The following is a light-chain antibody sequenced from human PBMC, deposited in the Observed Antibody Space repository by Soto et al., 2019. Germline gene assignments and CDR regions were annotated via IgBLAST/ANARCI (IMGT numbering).Light chain of an antibody. CDR1: QSVSSY. CDR3: QHRSIWPVS. J-gene: IGKJ5*01. CDR2: DAS. Sequence: EIVLTQSPATLSLSPGERAPLSCRASQSVSSYLAWYQQKPGQAPRLLIFDASNRATGIPARFSGSGSGTDFTLTISSLEPEDFAVYYCQHRSIWPVSFGQGTLLEIK. V-gene: IGKV3-11*01.